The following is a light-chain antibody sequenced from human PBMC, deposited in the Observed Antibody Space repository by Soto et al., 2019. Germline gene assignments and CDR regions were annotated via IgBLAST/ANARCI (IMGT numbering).Light chain of an antibody. CDR1: QSISSW. Sequence: GARVTITCRASQSISSWLAWYQQKPGKAPKLLIYDASSLESGVPSRFSGSGSGTEFTLTISSLQPEDFATYYCQQLNSYPLTFGGGTKVDIK. CDR3: QQLNSYPLT. CDR2: DAS. J-gene: IGKJ4*01. V-gene: IGKV1-5*01.